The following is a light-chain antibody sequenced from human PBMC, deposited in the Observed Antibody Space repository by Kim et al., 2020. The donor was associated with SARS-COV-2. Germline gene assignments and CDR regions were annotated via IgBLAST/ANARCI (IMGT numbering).Light chain of an antibody. Sequence: PGKTDRITCGGNNIGSKSVHWYQQKPGQAPVLVIYYDSDRPSGIPERFSGSNSGNTATLTISRVEAGDEADYYCQVWDSSSDHPYVFGTGTKVTVL. CDR1: NIGSKS. J-gene: IGLJ1*01. CDR2: YDS. CDR3: QVWDSSSDHPYV. V-gene: IGLV3-21*04.